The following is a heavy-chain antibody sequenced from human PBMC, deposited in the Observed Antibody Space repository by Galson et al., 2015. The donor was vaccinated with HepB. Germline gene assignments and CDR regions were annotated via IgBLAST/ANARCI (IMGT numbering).Heavy chain of an antibody. Sequence: SLRLSCAASGFTFSGSVIHWVRRTSGKGLEWVGRIGTKGDNYATTSAASVKGRFSFSRDESKNTAYLRMNSLKIEDTAVYYCTRGGNEQFDIWGQGTMVTVSP. D-gene: IGHD1/OR15-1a*01. J-gene: IGHJ3*02. CDR2: IGTKGDNYAT. V-gene: IGHV3-73*01. CDR1: GFTFSGSV. CDR3: TRGGNEQFDI.